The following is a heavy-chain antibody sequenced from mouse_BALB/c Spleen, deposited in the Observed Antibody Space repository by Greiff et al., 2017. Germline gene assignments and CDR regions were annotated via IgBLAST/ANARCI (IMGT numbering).Heavy chain of an antibody. CDR2: ISSGGST. D-gene: IGHD1-1*02. Sequence: EVQRVESGGGLVKPGGSLKLSCAASGFTFSSYAMSWVRQTPEKRLEWVASISSGGSTYYPDSVKGRFTISRDNARNILYLQMSSLRSEDTAMYYCARVRYMGFFAYWGQGTLVTVSA. CDR3: ARVRYMGFFAY. J-gene: IGHJ3*01. V-gene: IGHV5-6-5*01. CDR1: GFTFSSYA.